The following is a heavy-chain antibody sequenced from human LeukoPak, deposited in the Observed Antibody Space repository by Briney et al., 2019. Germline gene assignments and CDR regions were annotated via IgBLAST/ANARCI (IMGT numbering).Heavy chain of an antibody. V-gene: IGHV4-31*03. J-gene: IGHJ5*02. Sequence: PSQTLSLTCTVSGGSISSGGYYWSWIRQHPGKGLEWIGYIYYSGSTYYNPSLKSRVTISVDTSKNQFSLKLSSVTAADTAVYYCATVSYDSSVDNWFDPWGQGTLVTVSS. D-gene: IGHD3-22*01. CDR3: ATVSYDSSVDNWFDP. CDR2: IYYSGST. CDR1: GGSISSGGYY.